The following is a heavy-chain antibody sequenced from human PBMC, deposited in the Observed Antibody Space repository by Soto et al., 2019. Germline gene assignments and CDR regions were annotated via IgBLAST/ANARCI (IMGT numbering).Heavy chain of an antibody. CDR1: GGSIRSSHTSTY. V-gene: IGHV4-61*01. CDR2: IYHNGNT. CDR3: ARESEDLTSNFDY. J-gene: IGHJ4*02. Sequence: PSETLSLTCSVSGGSIRSSHTSTYWTWIRQPPGKGLEWIAYIYHNGNTAYNPSLKSRITISVDSSKNQFSLKMNSVTAADTALYYCARESEDLTSNFDYWGQGTLVTVSS.